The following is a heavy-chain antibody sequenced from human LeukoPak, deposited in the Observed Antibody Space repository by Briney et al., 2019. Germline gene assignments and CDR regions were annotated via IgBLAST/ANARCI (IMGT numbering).Heavy chain of an antibody. CDR1: GFTFSSYA. CDR3: AKEGGGGDDADDAFDI. J-gene: IGHJ3*02. V-gene: IGHV3-23*01. Sequence: GGSLRLSCAASGFTFSSYAMSWVRQAPGKGLEWVSAISGSGGSTYYADSVKGRFTISRDNSKNTLCPQMNSLRAEDTAVYYCAKEGGGGDDADDAFDIWGQGTMVTVSS. D-gene: IGHD2-21*02. CDR2: ISGSGGST.